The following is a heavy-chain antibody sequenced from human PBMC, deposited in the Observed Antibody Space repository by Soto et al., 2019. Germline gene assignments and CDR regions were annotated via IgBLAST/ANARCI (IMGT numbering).Heavy chain of an antibody. CDR3: ARGAITVLRGVDY. V-gene: IGHV3-30*04. CDR2: VSSDGSNK. J-gene: IGHJ4*02. Sequence: QVHLEESGGGVVHPGRSLRLSCAASGFTFNTYAVHWVRQAPGKGLEWVAVVSSDGSNKYYSDSVKGRFSISRDNSNNTLSLQMNSLRTEDTAVYYCARGAITVLRGVDYWGRGILVTVSS. CDR1: GFTFNTYA. D-gene: IGHD3-10*01.